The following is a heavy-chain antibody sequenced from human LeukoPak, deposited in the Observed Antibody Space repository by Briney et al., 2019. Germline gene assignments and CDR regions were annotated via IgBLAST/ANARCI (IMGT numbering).Heavy chain of an antibody. V-gene: IGHV4-59*11. D-gene: IGHD6-19*01. CDR1: GGSISGHY. CDR3: ARGGWYEDY. Sequence: SETLSLTCTVSGGSISGHYWSWIRQPPGKGLEWIGYSHDSGSTNYNASLTSRVTLSVDTSNNQFSLKLTSVTAADTAVYYCARGGWYEDYWGQGTLVTVSS. J-gene: IGHJ4*02. CDR2: SHDSGST.